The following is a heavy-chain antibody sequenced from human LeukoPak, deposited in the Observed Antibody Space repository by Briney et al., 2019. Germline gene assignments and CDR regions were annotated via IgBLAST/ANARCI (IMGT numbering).Heavy chain of an antibody. J-gene: IGHJ4*02. CDR3: AKEEVGYCSGGSCYSFNY. D-gene: IGHD2-15*01. Sequence: GGSLRLSCAASGFTFSSYGMHWVRQAPGKGLEWVAFIRYDGSNKYYADSVKGRFTISRDNSKNTLYLQMNSLRPEDTAVYYCAKEEVGYCSGGSCYSFNYWGQGTLVTVSS. CDR1: GFTFSSYG. CDR2: IRYDGSNK. V-gene: IGHV3-30*02.